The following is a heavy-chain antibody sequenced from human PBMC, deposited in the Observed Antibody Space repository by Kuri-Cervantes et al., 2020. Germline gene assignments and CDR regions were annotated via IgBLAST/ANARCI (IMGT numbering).Heavy chain of an antibody. CDR2: ISYDGSNK. V-gene: IGHV3-30-3*01. Sequence: GESLKISCAASGFTFSSYAMHWVRQAPGKGLEWVAVISYDGSNKYYADSVKGRFTISRGNSKNTLYLQMNSLRAEDTAVYYCARDRSYGSGSYYPPYYYGMGVWGQGTTVTGSS. CDR3: ARDRSYGSGSYYPPYYYGMGV. CDR1: GFTFSSYA. J-gene: IGHJ6*02. D-gene: IGHD3-10*01.